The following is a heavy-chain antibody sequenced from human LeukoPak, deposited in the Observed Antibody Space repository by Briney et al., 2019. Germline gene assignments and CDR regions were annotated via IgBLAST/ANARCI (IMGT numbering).Heavy chain of an antibody. CDR3: ARTYQYYDFWSGYYDCYFDY. CDR2: IKQDGSEK. D-gene: IGHD3-3*01. CDR1: GFTFSSYW. V-gene: IGHV3-7*01. Sequence: PGGSLRLSCAASGFTFSSYWMSWVRQAPGKGLEWVANIKQDGSEKYYVDSVKGRFTISRDNAKNSLYLQMNSLRAEDTAVYYCARTYQYYDFWSGYYDCYFDYWGQGTLVTVSS. J-gene: IGHJ4*02.